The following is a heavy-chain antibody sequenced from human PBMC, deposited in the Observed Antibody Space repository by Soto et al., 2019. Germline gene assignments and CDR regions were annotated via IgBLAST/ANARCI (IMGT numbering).Heavy chain of an antibody. Sequence: SVKVSCKASGGTFSSYAISWVRQAPGQGLEWMGGIIPIFGTANYALKFQGRVTITADESTSTAYMELSSLRSEDTAVYYCARDLHRSWYFDLWGRGTLVTVSS. CDR1: GGTFSSYA. CDR2: IIPIFGTA. V-gene: IGHV1-69*13. CDR3: ARDLHRSWYFDL. J-gene: IGHJ2*01.